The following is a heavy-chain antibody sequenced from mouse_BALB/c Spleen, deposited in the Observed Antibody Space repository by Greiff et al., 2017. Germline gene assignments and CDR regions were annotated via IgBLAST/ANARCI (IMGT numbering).Heavy chain of an antibody. CDR1: GFTFSSYA. J-gene: IGHJ3*01. CDR3: ARRDYGYDGAWFAY. CDR2: ISSGGST. Sequence: EVNLVESGGGLVKPGGSLKLSCAASGFTFSSYAMSWVRQTPEKRLEWVASISSGGSTYYPDSVKGRFTISRDNARNILYLQMSSLRSEDTAMYYCARRDYGYDGAWFAYWGQGTLVTVSA. D-gene: IGHD2-2*01. V-gene: IGHV5-6-5*01.